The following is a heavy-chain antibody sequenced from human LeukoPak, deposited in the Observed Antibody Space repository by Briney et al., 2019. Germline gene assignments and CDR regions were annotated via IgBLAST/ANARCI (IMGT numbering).Heavy chain of an antibody. CDR1: GGSISSYH. J-gene: IGHJ4*02. CDR2: IYYSGST. Sequence: SETLSLTCTVSGGSISSYHWSWIRQPPGKGLEWIGYIYYSGSTNYNPSLKSRVTISVDASKNQFSLKLSSVTAADTAVYYCARDSRGIDYWGQGTLVTVSS. V-gene: IGHV4-59*01. CDR3: ARDSRGIDY.